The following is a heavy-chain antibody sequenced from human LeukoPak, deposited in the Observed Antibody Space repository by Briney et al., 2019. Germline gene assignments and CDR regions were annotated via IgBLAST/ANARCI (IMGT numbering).Heavy chain of an antibody. V-gene: IGHV3-53*01. Sequence: PGGSLRLSCAASGFTVSTNYMSWVRQAPAKGLEWVSLIYSGGSTYYADSVKGRFTISRDNSKNTLYLQMHSLRAEDTAVYYCARAYYYGSGSYQDHWGQGTLVTVSS. D-gene: IGHD3-10*01. CDR3: ARAYYYGSGSYQDH. CDR1: GFTVSTNY. CDR2: IYSGGST. J-gene: IGHJ4*02.